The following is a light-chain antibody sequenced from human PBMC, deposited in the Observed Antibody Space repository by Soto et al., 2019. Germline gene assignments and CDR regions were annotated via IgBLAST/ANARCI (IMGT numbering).Light chain of an antibody. V-gene: IGKV3-20*01. Sequence: EIVLTQSPGTLSLSPGERATLFCRASQSVSSSYLTWYQQKPGQAPRLLIYGASSRATGIPDRFSGSGSGTDFTLTISRLEPEDFAVYYCQQYGSSLVTFGQVTKVEIK. CDR1: QSVSSSY. CDR2: GAS. CDR3: QQYGSSLVT. J-gene: IGKJ1*01.